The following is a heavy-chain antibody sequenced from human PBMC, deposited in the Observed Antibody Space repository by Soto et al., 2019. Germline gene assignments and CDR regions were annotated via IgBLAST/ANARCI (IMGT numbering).Heavy chain of an antibody. Sequence: GGSLRLSCAASGFTFSDYYMSWIRQAPGKGLEWVSLISSSGGTIYYSDSVKGRFTISRDNAKNSLYLQMNGLRAEDTAVYYWARDLPSTSFYDYWGKETLVTVPS. V-gene: IGHV3-11*01. CDR1: GFTFSDYY. CDR3: ARDLPSTSFYDY. J-gene: IGHJ4*02. CDR2: ISSSGGTI. D-gene: IGHD2-2*01.